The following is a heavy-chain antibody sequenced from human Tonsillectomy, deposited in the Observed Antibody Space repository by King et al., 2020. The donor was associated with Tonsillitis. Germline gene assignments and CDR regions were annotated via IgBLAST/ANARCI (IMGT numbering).Heavy chain of an antibody. V-gene: IGHV5-51*01. J-gene: IGHJ3*02. D-gene: IGHD4-17*01. CDR1: GYSFTSYW. CDR3: ASPPLGYGDASQRDAFDI. Sequence: ELQLVQSGAEVKKPGESLKISCKGSGYSFTSYWIGWVRQMPGKGLEWMGIIYPGDSDTRYSPSFQGQVTISADKSISTAYLQWSSLKASDTAMYYCASPPLGYGDASQRDAFDIWGQGTMVTVSS. CDR2: IYPGDSDT.